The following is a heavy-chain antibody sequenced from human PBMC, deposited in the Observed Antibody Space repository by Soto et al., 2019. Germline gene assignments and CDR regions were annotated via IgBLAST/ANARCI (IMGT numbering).Heavy chain of an antibody. Sequence: QVQLVQSGAEVKKPGSSVKVSCKASGGTFSNYAISWARQATGQGLEWMGGIIPFLGTPNYAQRFQGRVTISVDEATSTAYMELSSLRSEVTAGYYCARVPYGSGTAPLYGMDVWGQGTTVTVA. CDR1: GGTFSNYA. J-gene: IGHJ6*02. CDR3: ARVPYGSGTAPLYGMDV. CDR2: IIPFLGTP. V-gene: IGHV1-69*01. D-gene: IGHD3-10*01.